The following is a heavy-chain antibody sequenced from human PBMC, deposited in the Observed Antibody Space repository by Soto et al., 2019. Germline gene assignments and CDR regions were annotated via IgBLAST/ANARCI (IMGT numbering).Heavy chain of an antibody. CDR3: ARVSSSVGNDY. J-gene: IGHJ4*02. D-gene: IGHD1-26*01. V-gene: IGHV3-21*01. Sequence: EVQLVESGGGLVKPGGSLRLSCAASGFTFSSYSMNWVRQAPGTGLEWVSSISSSSSYIYYADSVKGGFTISRDNAKNSRYLQMNGLRAEDTAVYYCARVSSSVGNDYWGQGTLVTVSS. CDR1: GFTFSSYS. CDR2: ISSSSSYI.